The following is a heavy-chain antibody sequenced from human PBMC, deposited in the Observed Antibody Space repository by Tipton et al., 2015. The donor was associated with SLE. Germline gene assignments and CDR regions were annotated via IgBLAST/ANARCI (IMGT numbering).Heavy chain of an antibody. CDR1: GGSIRNYF. Sequence: TLSLTCTVSGGSIRNYFWHWIRQSPGKGLEWIGYVYDSGTTKYNPSLKSRLTISVDTSKSHFSLKLTSVTAADTAIYYCARGSHWFDDFWSGYPLGNWFDPWGQGTLVTVSS. J-gene: IGHJ5*02. CDR2: VYDSGTT. D-gene: IGHD3-3*01. CDR3: ARGSHWFDDFWSGYPLGNWFDP. V-gene: IGHV4-59*01.